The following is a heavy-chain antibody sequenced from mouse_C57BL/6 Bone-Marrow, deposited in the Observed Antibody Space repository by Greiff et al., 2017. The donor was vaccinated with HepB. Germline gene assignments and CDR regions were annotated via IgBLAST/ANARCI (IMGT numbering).Heavy chain of an antibody. CDR2: IDPNSGGT. CDR3: ARYYSNYYFDY. J-gene: IGHJ2*01. CDR1: GYTFTSYW. D-gene: IGHD2-5*01. V-gene: IGHV1-72*01. Sequence: QVQLQQPGAELVMPGASVKLSCKASGYTFTSYWMHWVKQRPGRGLEWIGWIDPNSGGTKYNEKFKSKATLTVDKPSSTAYMQLSSLTSEDSAVYYCARYYSNYYFDYWGQGTTLTVSS.